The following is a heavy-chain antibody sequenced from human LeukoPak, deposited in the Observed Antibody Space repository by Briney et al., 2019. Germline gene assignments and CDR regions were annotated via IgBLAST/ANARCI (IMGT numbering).Heavy chain of an antibody. Sequence: SVKVSCKASGGTFSSYAISWVRQAPGQGLEWMGGIIPIFGTANYAQKFQGRVTITADESTSTAYMELSSLRSEDTAVYYCARSYDFWSGYYPPTYYYYGMDVWGQGTTVTVSS. J-gene: IGHJ6*02. D-gene: IGHD3-3*01. CDR1: GGTFSSYA. CDR2: IIPIFGTA. V-gene: IGHV1-69*01. CDR3: ARSYDFWSGYYPPTYYYYGMDV.